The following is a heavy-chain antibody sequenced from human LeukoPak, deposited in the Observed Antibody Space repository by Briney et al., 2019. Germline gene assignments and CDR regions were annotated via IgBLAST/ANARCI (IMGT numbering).Heavy chain of an antibody. CDR2: INPNSGGK. V-gene: IGHV1-2*06. CDR3: ARDFHQTYYYGSGSFS. Sequence: ASVKVSCKASGYTFTCYYMHWVRQAPGQGLEWMGRINPNSGGKNYAQKFQGRVTMTRDASISTAYMELSRLRSDDTAVYYCARDFHQTYYYGSGSFSWGQGTLVTVSS. CDR1: GYTFTCYY. J-gene: IGHJ5*02. D-gene: IGHD3-10*01.